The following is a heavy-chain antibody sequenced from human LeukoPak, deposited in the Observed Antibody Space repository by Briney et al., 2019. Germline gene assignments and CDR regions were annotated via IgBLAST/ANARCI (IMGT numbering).Heavy chain of an antibody. V-gene: IGHV3-7*03. CDR3: AKVGCSSTSCYTGHYYYGMDV. J-gene: IGHJ6*02. D-gene: IGHD2-2*02. CDR1: GFTISSYW. CDR2: IKQDGSEE. Sequence: GGSLRLSCVASGFTISSYWMHWVRQAPGKGLEWVANIKQDGSEEYYVDSVKGRFTISRDNSKNTLHLQMNSLRAEDTAVYYCAKVGCSSTSCYTGHYYYGMDVWGQATTVTVSS.